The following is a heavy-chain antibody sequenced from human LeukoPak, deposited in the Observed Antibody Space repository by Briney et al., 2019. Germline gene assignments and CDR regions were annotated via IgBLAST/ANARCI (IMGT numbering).Heavy chain of an antibody. J-gene: IGHJ5*02. CDR3: ARARHYYGSGSYSGFDP. CDR1: GGSLSGYY. CDR2: INRSGST. Sequence: SETLSLTCAVYGGSLSGYYWSWIRQPPGKGLEWVGEINRSGSTNYNPSLKSRVTISVDTSKNQFSLKLSSVTAADTAVYYCARARHYYGSGSYSGFDPWGQGTLVTVSS. V-gene: IGHV4-34*01. D-gene: IGHD3-10*01.